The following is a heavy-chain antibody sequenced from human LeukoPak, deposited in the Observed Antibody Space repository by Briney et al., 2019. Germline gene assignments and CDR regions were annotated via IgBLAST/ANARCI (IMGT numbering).Heavy chain of an antibody. Sequence: SETLSLTCTVSGGSISSYYWSWIRQPPGKGLEWIGYIYYSGSTNYNPSLKSRVTISVDTSKYQFSLKLSSVTAADTAVYYCARRYCSGGSCLNWFDPWGQGTLVTVSS. V-gene: IGHV4-59*01. J-gene: IGHJ5*02. CDR1: GGSISSYY. CDR2: IYYSGST. D-gene: IGHD2-15*01. CDR3: ARRYCSGGSCLNWFDP.